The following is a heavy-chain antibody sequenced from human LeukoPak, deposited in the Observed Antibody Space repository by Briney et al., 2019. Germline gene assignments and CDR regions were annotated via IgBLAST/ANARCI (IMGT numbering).Heavy chain of an antibody. CDR3: AKDAPGNVVVPAALFDY. D-gene: IGHD2-2*01. CDR2: IWYDGSNK. J-gene: IGHJ4*02. CDR1: GFTFSSYG. Sequence: GGSLRLSCAASGFTFSSYGMHWVRQAPGKGLEWVAVIWYDGSNKYYADSVKGRFTISRDNSKNTLYLQMNSLRAEDTAVYYCAKDAPGNVVVPAALFDYWGQGTLVTVSS. V-gene: IGHV3-33*06.